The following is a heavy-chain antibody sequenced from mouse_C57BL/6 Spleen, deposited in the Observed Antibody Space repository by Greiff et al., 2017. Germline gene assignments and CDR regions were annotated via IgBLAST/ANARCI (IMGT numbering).Heavy chain of an antibody. V-gene: IGHV1-19*01. J-gene: IGHJ1*03. D-gene: IGHD1-1*01. CDR1: GYTFTDYY. Sequence: EVQLQESGPVLVKPGASVKMSCKASGYTFTDYYMNWVKQSHGKSLEWIGVINPYNGGTSYNQKFKGKATLTVDKSSSTAYMELNSLTSEDSAVYYCARYDYYGSSYRYFDVWGTGTTVTVSS. CDR2: INPYNGGT. CDR3: ARYDYYGSSYRYFDV.